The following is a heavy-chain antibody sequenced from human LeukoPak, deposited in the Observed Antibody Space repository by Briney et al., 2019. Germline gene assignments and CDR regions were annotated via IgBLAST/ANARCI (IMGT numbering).Heavy chain of an antibody. V-gene: IGHV4-34*01. CDR2: INHSGST. CDR3: ARGFWLRHYYDY. J-gene: IGHJ4*02. CDR1: GGSFSGYY. D-gene: IGHD5-12*01. Sequence: PETLSLTCAVYGGSFSGYYWSWIRQPPGKGLEWIGEINHSGSTNYNRSLKSRVTISVDTSKNQFSLKLSTVTAADTAVYYCARGFWLRHYYDYWGQGTLVTVSS.